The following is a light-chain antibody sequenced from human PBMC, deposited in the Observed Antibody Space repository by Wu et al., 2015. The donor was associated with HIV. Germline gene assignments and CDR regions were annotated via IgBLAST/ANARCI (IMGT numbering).Light chain of an antibody. J-gene: IGKJ1*01. V-gene: IGKV1-39*01. CDR1: QSINTY. CDR3: QQSYRPPWT. CDR2: GAS. Sequence: DIQLTQPPSSLSASVGDRVTITCRASQSINTYLNWYQQKPGKAPTLLIYGASTLQSGVPLRFSGGGSGTDFTLTITSLQREDFATYYCQQSYRPPWTFGQGAKVDI.